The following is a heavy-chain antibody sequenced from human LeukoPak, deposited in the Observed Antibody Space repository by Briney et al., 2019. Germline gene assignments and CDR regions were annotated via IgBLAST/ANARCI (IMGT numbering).Heavy chain of an antibody. CDR1: GFTFSSYA. CDR2: ISGSGGST. D-gene: IGHD2-2*02. J-gene: IGHJ4*02. V-gene: IGHV3-23*01. CDR3: AADIVVVPAAIPIDY. Sequence: GGSLRLSCAASGFTFSSYAMSWVRQAPRKGLEWVSAISGSGGSTYYADSVKGRFTISRDNSKNTLYLQMNSLRAEDTAVYYCAADIVVVPAAIPIDYWGQGTLVTVSS.